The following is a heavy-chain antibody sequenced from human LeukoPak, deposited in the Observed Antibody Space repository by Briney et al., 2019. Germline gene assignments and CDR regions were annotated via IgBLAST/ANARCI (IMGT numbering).Heavy chain of an antibody. J-gene: IGHJ4*02. V-gene: IGHV3-30*03. CDR2: ISYDGSNK. D-gene: IGHD3-10*01. CDR1: GFTFSSYG. Sequence: GGSLRLSCAASGFTFSSYGMHWVRQAPGKGLEWVAVISYDGSNKYYADSVKGRFTISRDNSKNTLYLQMNSLRAEDTAVYYCARDLGEGLEPMVRGVMGAFDYWGQGTLVTVSS. CDR3: ARDLGEGLEPMVRGVMGAFDY.